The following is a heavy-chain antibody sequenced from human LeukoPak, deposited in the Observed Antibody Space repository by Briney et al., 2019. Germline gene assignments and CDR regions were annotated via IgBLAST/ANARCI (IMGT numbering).Heavy chain of an antibody. CDR3: AREQLYSGYYGLDV. CDR1: GFTFSSFA. J-gene: IGHJ6*02. V-gene: IGHV3-30-3*01. CDR2: ISYDGNNN. D-gene: IGHD2-21*01. Sequence: GGSLRLSCAASGFTFSSFAMHWVRQAPGKGLEWVAVISYDGNNNYYADSVRGRFTISRDNSKNTVDLQVNSLRPEDTAVYYCAREQLYSGYYGLDVWGQGTTLTVSS.